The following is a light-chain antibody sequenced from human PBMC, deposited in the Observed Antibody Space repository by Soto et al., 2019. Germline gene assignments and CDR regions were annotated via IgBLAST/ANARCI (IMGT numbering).Light chain of an antibody. CDR3: QQYGNSPPNP. V-gene: IGKV3-20*01. Sequence: EIVLTQSPGTLSLSPGERATLSCRASQSVSSSYLAWYQQKPGQAPRLLIYGASSRATGIPDRFSGSGSGTDFTLTISRLEPEDFAVFFWQQYGNSPPNPLGQGTKVEIK. CDR2: GAS. CDR1: QSVSSSY. J-gene: IGKJ2*01.